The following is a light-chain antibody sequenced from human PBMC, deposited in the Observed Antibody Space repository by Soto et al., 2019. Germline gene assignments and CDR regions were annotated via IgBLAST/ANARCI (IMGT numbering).Light chain of an antibody. J-gene: IGKJ3*01. V-gene: IGKV1-27*01. CDR2: SAS. Sequence: DIQMAQSPSSLSASVGDRVTITCRASQGISKYLAWYQQKPGKVPKLLIYSASTLQPGVPSRFSGSGSGTDFTLTISSLQPEDVATYYCQTYDSAPYSFGPGTKVDIK. CDR1: QGISKY. CDR3: QTYDSAPYS.